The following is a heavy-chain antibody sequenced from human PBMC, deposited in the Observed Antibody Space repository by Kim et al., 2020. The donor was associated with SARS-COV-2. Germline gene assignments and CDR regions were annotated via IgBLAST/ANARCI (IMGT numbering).Heavy chain of an antibody. CDR3: ARDLRGDGYLTEYGMDV. Sequence: GGSLRLSCAASGFTFSSYAMHWVRQAPGKGLEWVAVISYDGSNKYYADSVKGRFTISRDNSKNTLYLQMNSLRAEDTAVYYCARDLRGDGYLTEYGMDV. J-gene: IGHJ6*01. CDR1: GFTFSSYA. CDR2: ISYDGSNK. D-gene: IGHD5-12*01. V-gene: IGHV3-30-3*01.